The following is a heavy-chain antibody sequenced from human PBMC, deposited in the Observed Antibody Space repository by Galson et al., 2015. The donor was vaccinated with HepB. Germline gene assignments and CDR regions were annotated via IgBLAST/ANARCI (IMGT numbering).Heavy chain of an antibody. J-gene: IGHJ4*02. V-gene: IGHV1-18*01. D-gene: IGHD1-26*01. CDR3: ARVYSGSYFYPLDY. CDR2: ITPYNGNA. Sequence: SVKVSCKASGYTFTTYGISWVRQAPGQGLEWMGWITPYNGNAHYAQKLQGRVTMTTDTSTSTAYMELRSLRSDDTAVYFCARVYSGSYFYPLDYWGQGTLVTVSS. CDR1: GYTFTTYG.